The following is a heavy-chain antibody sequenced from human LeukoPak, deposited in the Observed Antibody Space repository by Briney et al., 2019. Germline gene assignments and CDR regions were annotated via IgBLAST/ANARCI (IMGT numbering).Heavy chain of an antibody. CDR3: ARYVSSGLDH. CDR2: IYSSGST. D-gene: IGHD3-22*01. V-gene: IGHV4-59*01. J-gene: IGHJ4*02. Sequence: SETLSLTCTVSGGSISSYYWTWVRQPPGKGLQWIGNIYSSGSTSYNPSLKSRVTISVDTSNNQFSLKLSSVTAADTAVYYCARYVSSGLDHWGQGTLVTVSS. CDR1: GGSISSYY.